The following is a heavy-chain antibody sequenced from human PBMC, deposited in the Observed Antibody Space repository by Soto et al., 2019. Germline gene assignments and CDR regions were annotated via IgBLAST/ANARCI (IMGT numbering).Heavy chain of an antibody. CDR2: ISYDGSNK. Sequence: GGSLRLSCAASGFTFSSYAMHWVRQAPGKGLEWVAVISYDGSNKYYADSVKGRFTISRDNSKNTLYLQMNSLRAEDTAVYYCARDLTIFGVVKILRYFDYWGQGTLVTVSS. D-gene: IGHD3-3*01. J-gene: IGHJ4*02. CDR1: GFTFSSYA. CDR3: ARDLTIFGVVKILRYFDY. V-gene: IGHV3-30-3*01.